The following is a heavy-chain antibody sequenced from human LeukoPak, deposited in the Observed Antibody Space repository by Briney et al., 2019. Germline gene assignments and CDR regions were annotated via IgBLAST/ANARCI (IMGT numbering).Heavy chain of an antibody. V-gene: IGHV1-24*01. D-gene: IGHD6-13*01. CDR1: GYTLTELS. CDR3: ATDGKQQLGNNWFDP. J-gene: IGHJ5*02. CDR2: FDPEDGET. Sequence: ASVKVSCKVSGYTLTELSMHWVRQAPGKGLEWMGGFDPEDGETIYAQKFQGRVTMTEDTSTDTAYMELSSLRSEDTAVYYCATDGKQQLGNNWFDPWGQGTLVTVSS.